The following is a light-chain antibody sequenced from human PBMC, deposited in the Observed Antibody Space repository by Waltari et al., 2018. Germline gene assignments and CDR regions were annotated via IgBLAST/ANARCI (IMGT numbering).Light chain of an antibody. Sequence: YVVTQPPSVSVTPGQTATLTCGGENIETKSVNWYQQKPGQAPFLVMFYDNDRPAGIPERFSGSNSGNTATLTINWVEAGDEADYHCQVWDDFIDSGVFGGGTRLSVL. V-gene: IGLV3-21*04. CDR1: NIETKS. CDR2: YDN. CDR3: QVWDDFIDSGV. J-gene: IGLJ3*02.